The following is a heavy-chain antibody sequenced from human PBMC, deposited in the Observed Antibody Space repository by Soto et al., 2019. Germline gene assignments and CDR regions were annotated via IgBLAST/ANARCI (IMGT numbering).Heavy chain of an antibody. CDR1: GDSISTVDYF. V-gene: IGHV4-30-4*01. CDR3: ARGRYCLTGRCFPNWFDS. Sequence: PSATLSLTCSVSGDSISTVDYFWAWIRQPPGQALEYIGYIYKSTTTYYNPSFEGRVAISLDTSKSQFSLTVTSVTAADTAVYFCARGRYCLTGRCFPNWFDSWGQGTLVTVSS. D-gene: IGHD2-15*01. J-gene: IGHJ5*01. CDR2: IYKSTTT.